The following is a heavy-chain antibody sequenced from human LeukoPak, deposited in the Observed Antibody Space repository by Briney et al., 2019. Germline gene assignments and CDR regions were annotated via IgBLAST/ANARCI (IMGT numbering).Heavy chain of an antibody. J-gene: IGHJ4*02. CDR2: INSDGSTT. V-gene: IGHV3-74*01. Sequence: GGSLRLSCAASGFTFSSYWMHWVRQAPGKGLVWVSRINSDGSTTNYADFVKGRFTISRDNAKNTLDLQMNSLRAEDTAVYYCARRSSGSPPYYFDYWGQGTLVTVSS. CDR1: GFTFSSYW. CDR3: ARRSSGSPPYYFDY. D-gene: IGHD1-26*01.